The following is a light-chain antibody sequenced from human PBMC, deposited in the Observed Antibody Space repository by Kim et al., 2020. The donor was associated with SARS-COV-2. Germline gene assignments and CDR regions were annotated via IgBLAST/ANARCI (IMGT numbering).Light chain of an antibody. Sequence: PGKTARINCGGNNIGSKSVHWYQQKPGQAPVLVIYYDSDRPSGIPERFSGSNSGNTATLTISRVEAGDEADYYCQVWDSSSDHVVFGGGTQLTVL. CDR1: NIGSKS. CDR3: QVWDSSSDHVV. J-gene: IGLJ2*01. CDR2: YDS. V-gene: IGLV3-21*04.